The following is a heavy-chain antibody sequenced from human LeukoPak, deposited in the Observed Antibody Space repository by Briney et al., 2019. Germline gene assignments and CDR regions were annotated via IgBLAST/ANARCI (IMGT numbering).Heavy chain of an antibody. CDR3: ARDKGWLQFSAFDY. J-gene: IGHJ4*02. Sequence: QPGGSLRLSCAASGFTFSSYGMHWVRQAPGKGLEWVAVISYDGSNKYYADSVKGRFTISRDNAKNSLYLQMNSLRAEDTAVYYCARDKGWLQFSAFDYWGQGTLVTVSS. V-gene: IGHV3-30*03. CDR2: ISYDGSNK. CDR1: GFTFSSYG. D-gene: IGHD5-24*01.